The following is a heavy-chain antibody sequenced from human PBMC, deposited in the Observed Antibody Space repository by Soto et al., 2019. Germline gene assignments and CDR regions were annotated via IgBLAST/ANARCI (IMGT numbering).Heavy chain of an antibody. J-gene: IGHJ6*04. V-gene: IGHV4-34*01. CDR3: ASDNYGSGSPPLDV. Sequence: SSETLSLTCAVYGGSFSGYYWSWIRQPPGKGLEWIGEINHSGSTNYNPSLKSRVTISVDTSKNQFSLKLSSVTAADTAVYYCASDNYGSGSPPLDVWGKGTTVTVSS. D-gene: IGHD3-10*01. CDR2: INHSGST. CDR1: GGSFSGYY.